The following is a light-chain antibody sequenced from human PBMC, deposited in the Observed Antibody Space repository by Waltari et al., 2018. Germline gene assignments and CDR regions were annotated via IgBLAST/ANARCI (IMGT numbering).Light chain of an antibody. J-gene: IGKJ2*01. CDR2: DAS. CDR3: QQRSSWPYT. CDR1: QSVTTY. V-gene: IGKV3-11*01. Sequence: EVVLTQSPATLSLSPGESATLSCRASQSVTTYLAWYQQKPGQSPRLLIYDASTRATGIPDRFSGTGSETDFSLTISSLEPEDFAIYYCQQRSSWPYTFGQGTKLEI.